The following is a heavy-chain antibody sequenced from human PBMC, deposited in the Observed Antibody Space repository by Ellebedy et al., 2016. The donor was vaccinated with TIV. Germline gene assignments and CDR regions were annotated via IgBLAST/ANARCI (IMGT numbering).Heavy chain of an antibody. V-gene: IGHV3-30*04. CDR2: ISYDGSHK. Sequence: PGGSLRLSCAASGFTFSSYAMHWVRQAPGKGLEWLSVISYDGSHKYYADSVKGRFTVSRDNSKSTLYLQMNSLRPEDTAVYSCARNTTMAQGDGSDIWGQGTLVTVSS. CDR3: ARNTTMAQGDGSDI. CDR1: GFTFSSYA. D-gene: IGHD5-18*01. J-gene: IGHJ3*02.